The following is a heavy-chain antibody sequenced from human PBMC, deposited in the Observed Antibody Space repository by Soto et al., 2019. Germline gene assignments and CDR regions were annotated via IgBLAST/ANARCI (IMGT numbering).Heavy chain of an antibody. Sequence: LRLSCAASGFTFSDYYMSWIRQAPWKGLEWVSYISSSSSYTNYADSVKGRFTISRDNAKNSLYLQMNSLRAEDTAVYYCARDTYDFWSGSKYYFDYWGQGTLVTVSS. CDR2: ISSSSSYT. CDR3: ARDTYDFWSGSKYYFDY. CDR1: GFTFSDYY. V-gene: IGHV3-11*06. D-gene: IGHD3-3*01. J-gene: IGHJ4*02.